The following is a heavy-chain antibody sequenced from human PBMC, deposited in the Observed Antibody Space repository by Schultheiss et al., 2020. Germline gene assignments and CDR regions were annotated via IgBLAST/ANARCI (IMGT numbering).Heavy chain of an antibody. CDR1: GGSISSYY. J-gene: IGHJ4*02. Sequence: SETLSLTCTVSGGSISSYYWSWIRQPPGKGLEWIGYIYYSGSTNYNPSLKSRVTISVDTSKNQFSLKLSSVTAADTAVYFCARDIVGATDYWGQGTLVTVS. CDR3: ARDIVGATDY. CDR2: IYYSGST. V-gene: IGHV4-59*01. D-gene: IGHD1-26*01.